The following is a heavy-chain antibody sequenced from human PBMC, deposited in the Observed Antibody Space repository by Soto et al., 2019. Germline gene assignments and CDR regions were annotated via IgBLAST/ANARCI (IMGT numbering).Heavy chain of an antibody. J-gene: IGHJ4*02. CDR2: ISYDGSNE. D-gene: IGHD6-19*01. CDR1: GFSFSHYA. Sequence: GGSLRLSCAASGFSFSHYAIHWVRQAPGKGLEWVAVISYDGSNEYYGDSVKGRFAISRDNSKNTLYLQMNSLRGEDTAVYFCARATLAAGYSSGWHLDYWGQGTLVTVS. CDR3: ARATLAAGYSSGWHLDY. V-gene: IGHV3-30*09.